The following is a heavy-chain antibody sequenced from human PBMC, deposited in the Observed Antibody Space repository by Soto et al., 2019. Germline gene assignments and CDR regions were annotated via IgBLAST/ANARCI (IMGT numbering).Heavy chain of an antibody. CDR3: ARAYYDSSGYYADWYFDL. CDR1: GYTFTGYY. J-gene: IGHJ2*01. V-gene: IGHV1-2*04. Sequence: QVQLVQSGAEVKKPGASVKVSCKASGYTFTGYYMHWVRQAPGQGLEWMGWINPNSGGTNYAQKFQDWVTMTRDTSISTAYMELSRLRSDDTAVYYCARAYYDSSGYYADWYFDLWGRGTLVTVSS. D-gene: IGHD3-22*01. CDR2: INPNSGGT.